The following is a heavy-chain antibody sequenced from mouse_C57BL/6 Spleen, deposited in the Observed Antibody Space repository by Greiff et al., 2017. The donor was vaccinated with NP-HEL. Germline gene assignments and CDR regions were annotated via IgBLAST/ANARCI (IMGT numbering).Heavy chain of an antibody. Sequence: VQLQQSGAELARPGASVKLSCKASGYTFTSYGISWVKQRTGQGLEWIGEIYPRSGNTYYNEKFKGKATLTADKSSSTAYMELRSLTSEDSAVYFCARLEESRAYWGQGTLVTVSA. CDR1: GYTFTSYG. V-gene: IGHV1-81*01. CDR3: ARLEESRAY. CDR2: IYPRSGNT. J-gene: IGHJ3*01.